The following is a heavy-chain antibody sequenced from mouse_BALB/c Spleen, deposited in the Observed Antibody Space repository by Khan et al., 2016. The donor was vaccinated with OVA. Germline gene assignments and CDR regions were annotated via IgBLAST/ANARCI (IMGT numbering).Heavy chain of an antibody. Sequence: DVQLVESGGDLVKPGGSLKLSCAASGFTFSTYGMSWVRQTPDKRLEWVATVSTGGSYTYYPDSVKGRFTISRDNAKNTLYLQMSGLKSEDTAMFYCTRLAYYYESEGFAYWGQGTLVTVSA. CDR1: GFTFSTYG. CDR2: VSTGGSYT. J-gene: IGHJ3*01. D-gene: IGHD1-1*01. CDR3: TRLAYYYESEGFAY. V-gene: IGHV5-6*01.